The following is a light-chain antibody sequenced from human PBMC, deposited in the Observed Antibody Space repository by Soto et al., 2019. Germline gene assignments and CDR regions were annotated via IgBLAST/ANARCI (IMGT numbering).Light chain of an antibody. Sequence: EIVLTQSPGTLSLSPGERATLSCRASQSVSTNFFAWYQQKPGQAPRLLIYGASTRATGIPDRFSGSGSGTDFTLIFSRLEPEDFAVYYCQQYGRTSWTFGQGTKV. CDR2: GAS. J-gene: IGKJ1*01. V-gene: IGKV3-20*01. CDR3: QQYGRTSWT. CDR1: QSVSTNF.